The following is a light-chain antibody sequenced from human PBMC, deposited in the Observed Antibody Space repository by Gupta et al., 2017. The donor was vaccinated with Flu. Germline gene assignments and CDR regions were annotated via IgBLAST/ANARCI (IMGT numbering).Light chain of an antibody. CDR2: GSS. J-gene: IGKJ1*01. CDR3: HHYGTSPT. CDR1: KSFSISE. Sequence: GVRATFSGSASKSFSISEFARYQKKPGQPPRLLIYGSSTRATAIPDRFRGSGSWTDFTLTISRLEPGDSAVYYCHHYGTSPTFGQGTKVEIK. V-gene: IGKV3-20*01.